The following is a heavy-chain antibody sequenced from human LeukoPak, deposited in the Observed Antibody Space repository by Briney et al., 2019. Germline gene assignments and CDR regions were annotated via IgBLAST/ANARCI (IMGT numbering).Heavy chain of an antibody. CDR2: IYYSGST. J-gene: IGHJ4*02. D-gene: IGHD6-19*01. CDR3: ARVSSGWNDY. CDR1: GGSISSGGYY. Sequence: SETLSLTCTVSGGSISSGGYYWSWIRQHPGKGLEWIGYIYYSGSTYYNPSLKSRVTISVDTSKNQFSLKLSSVTAADTAVYYCARVSSGWNDYWRQGTLVTVSS. V-gene: IGHV4-31*03.